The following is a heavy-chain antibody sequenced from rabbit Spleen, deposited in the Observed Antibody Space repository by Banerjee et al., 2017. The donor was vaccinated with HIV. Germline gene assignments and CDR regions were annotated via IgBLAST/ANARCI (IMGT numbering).Heavy chain of an antibody. CDR2: IDPVFGST. J-gene: IGHJ4*01. CDR1: GFDFSSYG. D-gene: IGHD1-1*01. Sequence: QEQLVESGGGLVQPGGSLKLSCKASGFDFSSYGVSWVRQAPGKGLEWIGYIDPVFGSTYYASWVNGRFTISSHNAQNTLYLQLNSLTAADTATYFCVRGASGYYSLWGQGTLVTVS. V-gene: IGHV1S47*01. CDR3: VRGASGYYSL.